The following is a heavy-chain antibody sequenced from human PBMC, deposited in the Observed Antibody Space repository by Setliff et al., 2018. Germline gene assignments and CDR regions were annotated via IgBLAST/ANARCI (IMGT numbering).Heavy chain of an antibody. CDR2: IIPIFGTA. CDR3: AKASVWVVDANCGSFDV. CDR1: GGTFSRSA. D-gene: IGHD2-15*01. Sequence: SVKVSCKASGGTFSRSAINWVRQAPGQGLEWMGGIIPIFGTATYAQKFQGRVTIIADESTSTAYMELSSLTSDDTATYDCAKASVWVVDANCGSFDVWGQGTVVTVS. V-gene: IGHV1-69*13. J-gene: IGHJ3*01.